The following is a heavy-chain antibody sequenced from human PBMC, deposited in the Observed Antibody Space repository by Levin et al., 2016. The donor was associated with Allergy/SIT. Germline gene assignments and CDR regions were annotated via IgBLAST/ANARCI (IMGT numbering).Heavy chain of an antibody. CDR2: INHSGSA. Sequence: SETLSLTCGVYGGSFSGYYWSWIRQSPEKGLEWIGEINHSGSANYNRPFRSRVTISIDKSKGQFSLKMHPVTAADTALYYCARGNPQDFPWGLDVWGQGTTVTVSS. V-gene: IGHV4-34*01. D-gene: IGHD3/OR15-3a*01. CDR1: GGSFSGYY. CDR3: ARGNPQDFPWGLDV. J-gene: IGHJ6*02.